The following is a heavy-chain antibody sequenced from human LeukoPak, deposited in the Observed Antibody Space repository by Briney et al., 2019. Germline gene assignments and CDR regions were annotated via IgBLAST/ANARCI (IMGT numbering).Heavy chain of an antibody. V-gene: IGHV3-33*01. CDR3: ARGGSSWYLANYFDY. D-gene: IGHD6-13*01. CDR1: GFTFSSYG. CDR2: IWYDGSNK. J-gene: IGHJ4*02. Sequence: GGSLRLSCAASGFTFSSYGTHWVRQAPGKGLEWVAVIWYDGSNKYYADSVEGRFTISRDNSKNTLYLQMNSLRAEDTAVYYCARGGSSWYLANYFDYWGQGTLVTVSS.